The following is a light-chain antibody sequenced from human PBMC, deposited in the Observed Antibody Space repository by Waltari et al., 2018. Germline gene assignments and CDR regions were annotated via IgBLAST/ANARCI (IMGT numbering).Light chain of an antibody. CDR1: GSTTAAGSD. CDR3: QSYDTTLSVV. V-gene: IGLV1-40*01. J-gene: IGLJ2*01. Sequence: QSVLTPPRPVSGAPGQGVSIPCPGRGSTTAAGSDGPWYRQLPGKAPTLHMYGVNTRPPGVSDRFSGSQCDTSASLAIAGLQADDEADYYCQSYDTTLSVVFGGGTKLTVL. CDR2: GVN.